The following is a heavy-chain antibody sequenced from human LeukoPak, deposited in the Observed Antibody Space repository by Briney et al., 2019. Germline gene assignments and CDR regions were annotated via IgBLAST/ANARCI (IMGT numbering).Heavy chain of an antibody. J-gene: IGHJ6*02. Sequence: ASVKVSCKASGYTFTSYGISWVRQAPGQGLEWLGWISAYNGNTNYAQKLQGRVTMTTDTSTSTAYMELRSLRSDDTAVYYCARDPSYYDFEIYGMDVWGQGTTVTVSS. CDR1: GYTFTSYG. CDR2: ISAYNGNT. V-gene: IGHV1-18*01. D-gene: IGHD3-3*01. CDR3: ARDPSYYDFEIYGMDV.